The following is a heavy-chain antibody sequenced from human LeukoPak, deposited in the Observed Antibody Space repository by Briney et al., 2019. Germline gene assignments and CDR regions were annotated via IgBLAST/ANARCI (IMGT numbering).Heavy chain of an antibody. CDR1: EFTFSSYS. CDR2: ITSGSKYI. D-gene: IGHD6-19*01. J-gene: IGHJ4*02. CDR3: ARDEETVAGLNGFDL. V-gene: IGHV3-21*01. Sequence: PGGSLRLSCAASEFTFSSYSMNWFRQAPGKGLEWVASITSGSKYIFYADSVRGRFTISRDNAENSLFLHMKSLRADDTGVYFCARDEETVAGLNGFDLWGQGTLVTVSS.